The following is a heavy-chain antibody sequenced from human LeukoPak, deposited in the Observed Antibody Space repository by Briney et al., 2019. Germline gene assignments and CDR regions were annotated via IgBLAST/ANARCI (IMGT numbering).Heavy chain of an antibody. CDR1: GGAFNGYY. J-gene: IGHJ4*02. CDR2: MIYSGSS. V-gene: IGHV4-34*01. Sequence: SETLSLTCGVSGGAFNGYYWSWIRQAPGKGLEGIGEMIYSGSSNYNPTLRSRVTISGDTSKNQFSLKLASLTAADTAVYYCARGNIVATILGGLHGTTAFDFWGQGILVTVSS. D-gene: IGHD5-12*01. CDR3: ARGNIVATILGGLHGTTAFDF.